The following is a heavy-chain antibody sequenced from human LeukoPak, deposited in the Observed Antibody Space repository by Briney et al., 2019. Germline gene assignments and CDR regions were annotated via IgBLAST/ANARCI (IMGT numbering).Heavy chain of an antibody. CDR3: VREWPTVPHFDY. D-gene: IGHD4-11*01. V-gene: IGHV1-18*01. CDR2: ISAYNGNT. J-gene: IGHJ4*02. Sequence: ASVKVSCKASGYTFTSYGISWVRQAPGQGLEWMGWISAYNGNTNYAQKLQGRVTMTTDTSTSTAYMELRSLRSDDTAVYYCVREWPTVPHFDYWGQGTLVTVSS. CDR1: GYTFTSYG.